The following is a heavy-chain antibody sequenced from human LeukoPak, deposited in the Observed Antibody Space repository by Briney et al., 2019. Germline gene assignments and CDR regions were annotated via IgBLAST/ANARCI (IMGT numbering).Heavy chain of an antibody. CDR3: ARERYSSGWYGVPFLQDAFDI. D-gene: IGHD6-19*01. Sequence: PGGSLRLSCAASGFTFSSYAMHWVRQAPGKGLEWVAVISYDGSNKYYADSVKGRFTISRDNSKNTLYLQMNSLRAEDTAVYYCARERYSSGWYGVPFLQDAFDIWGQGTMVTVSS. J-gene: IGHJ3*02. V-gene: IGHV3-30-3*01. CDR1: GFTFSSYA. CDR2: ISYDGSNK.